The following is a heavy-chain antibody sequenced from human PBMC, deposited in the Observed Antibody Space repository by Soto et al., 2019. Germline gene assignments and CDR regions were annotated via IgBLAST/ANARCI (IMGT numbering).Heavy chain of an antibody. CDR3: ASAAREYYYYRMDV. Sequence: EVQLLESGGGLVQPGGSLRLSCAASGFTFSSYAMSWVRQAPGKGLEWVSAISGSGGSTYYADSVNGRLTISRDNSKNTLYLQMNSLRAEDTAVYYCASAAREYYYYRMDVWGQGTTVTVSS. CDR1: GFTFSSYA. CDR2: ISGSGGST. V-gene: IGHV3-23*01. J-gene: IGHJ6*02.